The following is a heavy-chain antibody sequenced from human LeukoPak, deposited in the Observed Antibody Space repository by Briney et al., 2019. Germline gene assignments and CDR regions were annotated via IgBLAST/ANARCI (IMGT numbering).Heavy chain of an antibody. CDR2: IIPIFGTA. CDR3: ARPFSDAFDI. J-gene: IGHJ3*02. Sequence: ASVKVSCKASGGTFSSYAISWVRQAPGQGLEWMGGIIPIFGTANYAQKFQGRVTITADESTSTAYMELSSLRSEDTAVYYCARPFSDAFDIWGQGTMVTVSS. V-gene: IGHV1-69*13. CDR1: GGTFSSYA.